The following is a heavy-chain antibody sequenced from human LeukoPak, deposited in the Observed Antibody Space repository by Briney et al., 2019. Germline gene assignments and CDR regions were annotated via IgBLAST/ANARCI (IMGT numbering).Heavy chain of an antibody. CDR2: ISYDGGNK. D-gene: IGHD3-9*01. V-gene: IGHV3-30*18. Sequence: PGGSLRLSCTASGFTFSTYGMHWVRQAPGKGLEWVALISYDGGNKYYADSVKGRFTISRGNSKNTLYLQMNALRAEDTAVYYCAKELTGWYFDLWGRGTLVTVSS. CDR1: GFTFSTYG. J-gene: IGHJ2*01. CDR3: AKELTGWYFDL.